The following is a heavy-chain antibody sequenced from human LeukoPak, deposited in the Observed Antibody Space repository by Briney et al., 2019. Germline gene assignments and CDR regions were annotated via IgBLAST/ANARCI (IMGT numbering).Heavy chain of an antibody. D-gene: IGHD5-18*01. CDR3: ARTGPWIQLWSFDY. Sequence: GGSLRLSCAASGFTFSSFWMHWVRQAPGKGLVWVSRINSDGSSTSYADSVKGRFTISRDNSKNTLYLQMNSLRAEDTAVYYCARTGPWIQLWSFDYWGQGTLVTVSS. J-gene: IGHJ4*02. CDR1: GFTFSSFW. CDR2: INSDGSST. V-gene: IGHV3-74*01.